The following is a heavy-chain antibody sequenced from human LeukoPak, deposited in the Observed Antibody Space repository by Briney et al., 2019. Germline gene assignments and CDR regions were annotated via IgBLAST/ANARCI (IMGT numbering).Heavy chain of an antibody. CDR3: ARDFSRDSSGYYSLDY. J-gene: IGHJ4*02. V-gene: IGHV3-9*01. CDR1: GFTFDDYA. Sequence: PGGSLRLSCAASGFTFDDYAMHWVRQAPGKGLEWVSGISWNSGSIGYADSVKGRFTISRDNAKNSLYLQMNSLRAEDTAVYYCARDFSRDSSGYYSLDYWGQGTLVTVSS. CDR2: ISWNSGSI. D-gene: IGHD3-22*01.